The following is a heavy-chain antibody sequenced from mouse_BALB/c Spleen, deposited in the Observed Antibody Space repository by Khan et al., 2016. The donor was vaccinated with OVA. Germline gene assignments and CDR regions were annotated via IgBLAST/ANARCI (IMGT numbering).Heavy chain of an antibody. Sequence: QVQLKESGPELKKPGETVKISCKASGYTFTNYGMNWVKQAPGKGLKWMGWINTYTGEPTYADDFKGRFVFSLETSASTAYLQISNLKNEDMTTYFCARISCYWSTDVWGPGTTVTVSS. CDR1: GYTFTNYG. CDR3: ARISCYWSTDV. D-gene: IGHD6-2*01. V-gene: IGHV9-1*02. CDR2: INTYTGEP. J-gene: IGHJ1*01.